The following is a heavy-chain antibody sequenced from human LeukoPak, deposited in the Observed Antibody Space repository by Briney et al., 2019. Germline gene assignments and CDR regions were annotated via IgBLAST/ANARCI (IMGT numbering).Heavy chain of an antibody. D-gene: IGHD2-2*01. J-gene: IGHJ6*02. CDR2: IYYSGST. V-gene: IGHV4-39*01. CDR1: GGSISSSSYY. Sequence: PSETLSLTCTVSGGSISSSSYYWGWIRQPPGKGLEWIGSIYYSGSTYYNPSLKSRVTISVDTSKNQFSLKLSSVTAADTAVYYFARVIGYCSSTSCSTYYGMDVWGQGTTATVSS. CDR3: ARVIGYCSSTSCSTYYGMDV.